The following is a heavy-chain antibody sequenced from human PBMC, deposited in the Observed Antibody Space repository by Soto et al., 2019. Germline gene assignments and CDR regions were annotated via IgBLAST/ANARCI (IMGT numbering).Heavy chain of an antibody. CDR1: GGSISSGGYS. Sequence: SETLSLTCAVSGGSISSGGYSWSWIRQPPGKGLEWIGYIYHSGSTHYNPSLKSRVTISVDRSKNQFSLKLSSVTAADTAVYYCARVPDRWGQGALVTVSS. V-gene: IGHV4-30-2*01. D-gene: IGHD2-2*01. CDR3: ARVPDR. CDR2: IYHSGST. J-gene: IGHJ5*02.